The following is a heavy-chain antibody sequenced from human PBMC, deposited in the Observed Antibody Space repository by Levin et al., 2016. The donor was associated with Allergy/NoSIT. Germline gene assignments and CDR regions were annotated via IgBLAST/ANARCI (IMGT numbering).Heavy chain of an antibody. CDR3: VRDNGTNYLHWFFDL. V-gene: IGHV3-66*01. D-gene: IGHD1-26*01. CDR2: LYSVESGSTT. CDR1: GFSVSHNY. J-gene: IGHJ2*01. Sequence: GGSLRLSCVASGFSVSHNYMTWVRQTPNKGLEWVSVLYSVESGSTTYYADSVKGRFTISRDHSKNTLHLQMDSLRAEDTGVYFCVRDNGTNYLHWFFDLWGRGTPVTVSS.